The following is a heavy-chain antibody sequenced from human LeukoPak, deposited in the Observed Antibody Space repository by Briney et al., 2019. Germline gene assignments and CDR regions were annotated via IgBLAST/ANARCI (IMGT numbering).Heavy chain of an antibody. D-gene: IGHD6-19*01. J-gene: IGHJ4*02. CDR1: GFTFSDYY. CDR2: ISSGSTI. Sequence: GGSLRLSCAASGFTFSDYYMSWIRQAPGKGLEWVSYISSGSTIYYADSVKGRFTISRDNAKNSLYLQMNSLRAEDTAVYYCARRGWHDEIDYWGQGTLVTVSS. CDR3: ARRGWHDEIDY. V-gene: IGHV3-11*01.